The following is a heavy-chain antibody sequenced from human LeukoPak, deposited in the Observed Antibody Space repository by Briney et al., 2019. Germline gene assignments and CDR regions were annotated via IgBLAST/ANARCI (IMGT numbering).Heavy chain of an antibody. CDR1: GHIFSNYW. J-gene: IGHJ4*02. D-gene: IGHD5-18*01. V-gene: IGHV5-51*01. Sequence: HGESLKISCKGSGHIFSNYWIAWVRQMPGKGLEWMGIIYPDDSDTIYSPSFQGQVTISADKSSTTTYLQWSSLKASDTAMYYCARQGVGVRLWSHVDYWGQGTLVTVSS. CDR2: IYPDDSDT. CDR3: ARQGVGVRLWSHVDY.